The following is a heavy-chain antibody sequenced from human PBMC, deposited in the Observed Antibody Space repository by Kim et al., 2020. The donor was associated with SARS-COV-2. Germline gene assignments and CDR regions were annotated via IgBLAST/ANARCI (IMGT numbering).Heavy chain of an antibody. CDR3: AKGEYCGRDTSYGIHYHCAFDV. CDR2: IIPMFGTA. J-gene: IGHJ6*02. CDR1: GGTFSTYA. D-gene: IGHD2-21*01. V-gene: IGHV1-69*13. Sequence: SVKVSCKASGGTFSTYAISWVRQAPGQGLEWMGGIIPMFGTANYPQKFRSRVTITADESTTTTYMEMSNLRSEDTALYYCAKGEYCGRDTSYGIHYHCAFDVWGQGTTVTVSS.